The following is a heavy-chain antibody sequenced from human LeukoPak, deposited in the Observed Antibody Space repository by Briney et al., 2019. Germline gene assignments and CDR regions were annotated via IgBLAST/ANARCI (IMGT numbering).Heavy chain of an antibody. V-gene: IGHV3-21*01. CDR2: ISSSSSYI. CDR1: GFTFSSYS. J-gene: IGHJ4*02. CDR3: ARCYYGSSGYLLHRLFDY. Sequence: GGSLRLSCAASGFTFSSYSMNWVRQAPGKGLEWVSSISSSSSYIYYADSVKGRFTISRDNAKNSLYLQMNSLRAEDTAVYYCARCYYGSSGYLLHRLFDYWGRGTLVTVSS. D-gene: IGHD3-22*01.